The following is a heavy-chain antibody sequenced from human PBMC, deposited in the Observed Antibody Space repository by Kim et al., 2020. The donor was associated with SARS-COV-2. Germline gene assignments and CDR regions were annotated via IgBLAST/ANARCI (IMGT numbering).Heavy chain of an antibody. CDR3: AKGYCLITTTSCRGDFDL. D-gene: IGHD2-2*01. J-gene: IGHJ2*01. V-gene: IGHV3-23*01. CDR1: GFTFSSYA. CDR2: ISGGGGTT. Sequence: GGSLRLSCAASGFTFSSYAMSWVRQALGKGLEWVSGISGGGGTTYYADSVKGRFTISRDNSKNTLYLQMNSLRDEDTAVYYCAKGYCLITTTSCRGDFDLWGRGTLVTVSS.